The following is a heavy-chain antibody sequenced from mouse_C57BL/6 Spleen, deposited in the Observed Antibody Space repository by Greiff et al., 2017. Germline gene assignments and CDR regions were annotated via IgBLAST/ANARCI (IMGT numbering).Heavy chain of an antibody. CDR3: ARYDYDGGYYAMDY. V-gene: IGHV1-82*01. CDR1: GYAFSSSW. J-gene: IGHJ4*01. CDR2: IYPGDGDT. Sequence: QVQLQQSGPELVKPGASVKISCKASGYAFSSSWMNWVKQRPGKGLEWIGRIYPGDGDTNYNGKFKGKATLTADKSSSTAYMQLSSLTSEYSAVYFCARYDYDGGYYAMDYWGQGTSVTVSS. D-gene: IGHD2-4*01.